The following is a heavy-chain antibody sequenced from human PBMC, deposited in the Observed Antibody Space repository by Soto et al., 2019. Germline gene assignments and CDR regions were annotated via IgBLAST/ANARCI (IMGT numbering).Heavy chain of an antibody. V-gene: IGHV4-34*02. J-gene: IGHJ4*02. D-gene: IGHD3-10*01. CDR1: GGSFSGYY. CDR3: ARGYGSGSSWAY. Sequence: QVQLQQWGAGLLKPSETLSLTCAVYGGSFSGYYWSWVRQPPGKGLEWIGEIERGGSTNYNPSLQSGVAISVDTSKNQFSLKAISVSAADTAVYYCARGYGSGSSWAYLGQGTLVIVSS. CDR2: IERGGST.